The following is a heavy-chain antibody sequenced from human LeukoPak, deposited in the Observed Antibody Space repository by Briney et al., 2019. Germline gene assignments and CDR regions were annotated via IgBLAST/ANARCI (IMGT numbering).Heavy chain of an antibody. CDR1: GLTFSGYS. J-gene: IGHJ4*02. CDR2: ISYDGSNK. D-gene: IGHD6-19*01. V-gene: IGHV3-30*18. Sequence: GGSLRLSCAASGLTFSGYSMHWVRQAPGKGLEWVATISYDGSNKYYADSVKGRFTISRDNSKNTLYLQMNSLRAEDRAVYYCAKDLGAVAGRGAYGYWGQGTLVTVSS. CDR3: AKDLGAVAGRGAYGY.